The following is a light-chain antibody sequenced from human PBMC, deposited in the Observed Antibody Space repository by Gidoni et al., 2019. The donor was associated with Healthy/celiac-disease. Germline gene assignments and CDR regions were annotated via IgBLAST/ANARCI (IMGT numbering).Light chain of an antibody. CDR1: QSVSSY. Sequence: EIVLTQSPATLSLSPGEKATLACRASQSVSSYLAWYQQKPGQALRLLIYDASNRATGIPARFSGSGSGTDFTITISSQEPEDCAVYYCQQRSNWWTFGQGTKVEIK. J-gene: IGKJ1*01. V-gene: IGKV3-11*01. CDR3: QQRSNWWT. CDR2: DAS.